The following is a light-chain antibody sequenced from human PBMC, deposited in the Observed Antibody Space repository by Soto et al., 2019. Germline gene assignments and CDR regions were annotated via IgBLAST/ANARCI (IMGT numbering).Light chain of an antibody. Sequence: DIQMTQSPSSLSASVGDRVTITCRASESIARHLNWYQQKPGKAPKLLIYAASSLQNGVPSRFRGGGSGTDFTLTISNLQPEGFATYHRHQSYSTLSISFCQGTRLEIK. CDR2: AAS. CDR1: ESIARH. J-gene: IGKJ5*01. V-gene: IGKV1-39*01. CDR3: HQSYSTLSIS.